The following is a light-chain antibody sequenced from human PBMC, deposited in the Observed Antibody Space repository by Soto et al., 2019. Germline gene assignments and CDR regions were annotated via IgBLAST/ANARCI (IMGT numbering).Light chain of an antibody. V-gene: IGKV1-5*01. CDR3: QQSYSTLGT. CDR2: DAS. CDR1: QSISSW. J-gene: IGKJ1*01. Sequence: DIQMTQSPSTLSASVGDRVTITCRASQSISSWLAWYQQKPGKAPKLLIYDASSLESGVPSRFSGSGSGTEFTLTISSLQPEDCATYYCQQSYSTLGTFGQGTKVDIK.